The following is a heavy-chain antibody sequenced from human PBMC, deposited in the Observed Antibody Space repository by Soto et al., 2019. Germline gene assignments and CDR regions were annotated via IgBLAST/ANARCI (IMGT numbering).Heavy chain of an antibody. CDR3: ARDRGGNPAVHYGGDYYGMDV. V-gene: IGHV3-30-3*01. D-gene: IGHD3-10*01. J-gene: IGHJ6*02. CDR1: GFTFSSYA. CDR2: ISYDGSNK. Sequence: QVQLVESGGGVVQPGRSLRLSCAASGFTFSSYAMHWVRQAPGKGLEWVAVISYDGSNKYYADSVKGRFTISRDNSKNTLYLQMNSLRAEATAVYYCARDRGGNPAVHYGGDYYGMDVWGQGTTVTVSS.